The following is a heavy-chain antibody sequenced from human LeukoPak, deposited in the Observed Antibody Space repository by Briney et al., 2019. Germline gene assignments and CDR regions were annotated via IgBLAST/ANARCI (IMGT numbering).Heavy chain of an antibody. CDR1: GYTFTSYY. V-gene: IGHV1-46*01. D-gene: IGHD2-15*01. CDR2: INPSGGST. Sequence: ASVKVSCKASGYTFTSYYMHWVRQAPGQGLEWMGIINPSGGSTSYAQKFQGRVTMTRDTSTSTVYMELSSLRSEDTAVYYCAGLYCSGGSCPGWGQGTLVTVSS. CDR3: AGLYCSGGSCPG. J-gene: IGHJ4*02.